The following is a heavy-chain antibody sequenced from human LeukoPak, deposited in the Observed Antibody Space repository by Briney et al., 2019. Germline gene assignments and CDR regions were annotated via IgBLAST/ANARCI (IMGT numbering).Heavy chain of an antibody. CDR3: ARRLDEEKYNWFDP. V-gene: IGHV5-51*01. D-gene: IGHD3/OR15-3a*01. Sequence: AGESLKISCKGSGYSFTSYWIGWVRQMPGKGLEWMGIIYPGDSGTRYSPSFQGQVTISADKSISTACLQWSSLKASDTAMYYCARRLDEEKYNWFDPWGQGTLVTVSS. CDR2: IYPGDSGT. CDR1: GYSFTSYW. J-gene: IGHJ5*02.